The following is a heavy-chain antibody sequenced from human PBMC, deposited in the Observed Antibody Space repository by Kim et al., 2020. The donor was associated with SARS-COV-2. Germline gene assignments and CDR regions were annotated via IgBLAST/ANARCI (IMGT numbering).Heavy chain of an antibody. D-gene: IGHD1-1*01. J-gene: IGHJ3*01. Sequence: SETLSLTCSVSGGSINGDSYYWNWIRQHPQKGLECIGYIHFSGTTYFNPSLKSRVTLSIDTSKSQFFLTLTSVTAADTAVYYCAKSQGTGPHRAVFDVWGHGTAVTVSS. CDR3: AKSQGTGPHRAVFDV. V-gene: IGHV4-31*03. CDR1: GGSINGDSYY. CDR2: IHFSGTT.